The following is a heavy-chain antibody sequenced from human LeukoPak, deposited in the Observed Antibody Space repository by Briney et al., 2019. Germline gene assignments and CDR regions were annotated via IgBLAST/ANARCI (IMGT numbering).Heavy chain of an antibody. CDR2: IWYDGSNK. J-gene: IGHJ5*02. V-gene: IGHV3-33*01. D-gene: IGHD6-6*01. CDR3: ARERSSSSGLGFDP. CDR1: GFTFSSYG. Sequence: GGSLRLSCAASGFTFSSYGMHWVRQAPGKGLEWVAVIWYDGSNKYYADSVKGRFTISRDNSKSTLYLQMNSLRAEDTAVYYCARERSSSSGLGFDPWGQGTLVTVSS.